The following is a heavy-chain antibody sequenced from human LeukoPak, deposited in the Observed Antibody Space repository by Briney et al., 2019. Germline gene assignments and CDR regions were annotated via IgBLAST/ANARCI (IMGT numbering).Heavy chain of an antibody. Sequence: ASVNVSCKASGYTFTGYYMHWVRQAPGQGIEWMGWINPNSGGTNYAQKFQGRVTMTRDTSISTAYMELSRLRSDDTAVYYCARDQWSIAVAGTDWFDPWGQGTLVTVSS. CDR2: INPNSGGT. CDR3: ARDQWSIAVAGTDWFDP. D-gene: IGHD6-19*01. CDR1: GYTFTGYY. V-gene: IGHV1-2*02. J-gene: IGHJ5*02.